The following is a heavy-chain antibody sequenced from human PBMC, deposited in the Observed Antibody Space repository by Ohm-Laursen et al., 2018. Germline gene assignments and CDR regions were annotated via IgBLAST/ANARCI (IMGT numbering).Heavy chain of an antibody. CDR1: GFTFSTCG. Sequence: SLRLSCAASGFTFSTCGIHWVRQAPGKGLEWVAVISYDGSNKFYADSVKGRFTISRDNSKNTLYLQMNSLRPEDTAVYYCAKDIRTMAGRDVWGQGTTVTVSS. CDR2: ISYDGSNK. J-gene: IGHJ6*02. D-gene: IGHD4/OR15-4a*01. V-gene: IGHV3-30*18. CDR3: AKDIRTMAGRDV.